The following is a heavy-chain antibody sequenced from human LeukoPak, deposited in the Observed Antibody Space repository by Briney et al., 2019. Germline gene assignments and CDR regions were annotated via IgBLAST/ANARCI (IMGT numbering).Heavy chain of an antibody. CDR2: INPNSGGT. CDR3: ARAGGRSWFDP. Sequence: ASVKVSCKASGYSFNDKYLHWVRQAPGQGLEWMGSINPNSGGTNYAQKFQGRVTMTTDTSMSTAYMELSRLTSDDTAVYYCARAGGRSWFDPWGQATLVTVFS. J-gene: IGHJ5*02. V-gene: IGHV1-2*02. CDR1: GYSFNDKY.